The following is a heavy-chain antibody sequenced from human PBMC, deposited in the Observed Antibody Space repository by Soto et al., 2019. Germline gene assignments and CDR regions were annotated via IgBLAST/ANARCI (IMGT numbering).Heavy chain of an antibody. D-gene: IGHD3-3*01. CDR1: GFTFSSYW. CDR2: IKQDGSEK. Sequence: GGSLRLSCAASGFTFSSYWMSWVRQAPGKGLEWVANIKQDGSEKYYVDSVKGRFTISRDNAKNSLYLQMNSLRAEDTAVYYCARDPRITIFGVVSPTHFDYWGQGTLVTVS. J-gene: IGHJ4*02. V-gene: IGHV3-7*03. CDR3: ARDPRITIFGVVSPTHFDY.